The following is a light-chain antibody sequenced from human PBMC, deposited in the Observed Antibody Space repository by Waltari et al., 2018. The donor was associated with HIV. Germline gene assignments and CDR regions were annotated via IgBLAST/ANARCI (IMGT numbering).Light chain of an antibody. CDR3: CSYAGSYTWV. CDR2: DVN. CDR1: SSNVGGYKY. V-gene: IGLV2-11*01. J-gene: IGLJ3*02. Sequence: QSALTQSRSVSGSPGQSVTISCTGTSSNVGGYKYVSWYQQHPGNVPKLMIYDVNQRPSGVPDRFSGSKSANTASLTISGLQAEDEADYYCCSYAGSYTWVFGGGTKLTVL.